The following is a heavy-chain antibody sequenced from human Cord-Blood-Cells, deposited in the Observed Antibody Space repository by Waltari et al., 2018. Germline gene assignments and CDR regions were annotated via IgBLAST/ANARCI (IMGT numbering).Heavy chain of an antibody. CDR3: ASPEPGYYGSGSYYDY. V-gene: IGHV4-38-2*01. J-gene: IGHJ4*02. D-gene: IGHD3-10*01. CDR2: IYHSGST. CDR1: GYSISSGYY. Sequence: QVQLQESGPGLVKPSETLSLTCAVSGYSISSGYYWGWIRQPPGKGLEWIGSIYHSGSTYYNPSLKSRVTISVDTSKNQFSLKLSSVTAADTAVYYCASPEPGYYGSGSYYDYWGQGTLVTGSS.